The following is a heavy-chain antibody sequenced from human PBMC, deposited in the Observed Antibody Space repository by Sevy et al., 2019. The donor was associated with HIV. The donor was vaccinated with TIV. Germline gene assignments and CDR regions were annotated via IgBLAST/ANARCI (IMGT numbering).Heavy chain of an antibody. J-gene: IGHJ4*02. CDR2: IYSGGST. V-gene: IGHV3-53*01. CDR1: GFTVSSNY. CDR3: EGYCSSTSCYGTDY. Sequence: GGSLRLSCAASGFTVSSNYMSWVRQAPGKGLEWVSVIYSGGSTYYADPVKGRFTISRDNSKNTLYLQMNSLRAEDTAVYYCEGYCSSTSCYGTDYWGQGTLVTVSS. D-gene: IGHD2-2*01.